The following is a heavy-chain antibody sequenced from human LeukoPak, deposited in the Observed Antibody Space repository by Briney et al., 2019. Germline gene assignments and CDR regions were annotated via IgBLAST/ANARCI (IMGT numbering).Heavy chain of an antibody. Sequence: ASVKVSCKASGYTFTSYGISWVRQAPGQGLEWMGWISAYNGNTNYAQKLQGRVTMTTDTSTSTAYMELSSLRSEDTAVYYCARGGWGSSSAYYYYMDVWGKGTTVTVSS. D-gene: IGHD6-6*01. CDR1: GYTFTSYG. CDR3: ARGGWGSSSAYYYYMDV. J-gene: IGHJ6*03. CDR2: ISAYNGNT. V-gene: IGHV1-18*01.